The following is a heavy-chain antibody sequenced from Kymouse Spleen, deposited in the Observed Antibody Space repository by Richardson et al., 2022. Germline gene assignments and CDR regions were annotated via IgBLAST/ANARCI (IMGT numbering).Heavy chain of an antibody. CDR1: GGSISSSSYY. V-gene: IGHV4-39*01. J-gene: IGHJ6*02. CDR3: ARRGEQLADYYYYGMDV. Sequence: QLQLQESGPGLVKPSETLSLTCTVSGGSISSSSYYWGWIRQPPGKGLEWIGSIYYSGSTYYNPSLKSRVTISVDTSKNQFSLKLSSVTAADTAVYYCARRGEQLADYYYYGMDVWGQGTTVTVSS. D-gene: IGHD6-6*01. CDR2: IYYSGST.